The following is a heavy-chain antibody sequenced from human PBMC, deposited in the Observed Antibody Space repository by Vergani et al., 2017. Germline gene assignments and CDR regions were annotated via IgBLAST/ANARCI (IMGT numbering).Heavy chain of an antibody. V-gene: IGHV1-24*01. CDR1: GYTLTELS. J-gene: IGHJ4*02. D-gene: IGHD3-10*01. Sequence: QVQLVQSGAEVKKPGASVKVSCKVSGYTLTELSMHWVGPAPGKGLEWMGGFDPEEGETNYAQKFQGRVTMTEDTSTDTDYMELSSLRSEVTAVYYCATRGRFGELSDYWGQGTLVTVSS. CDR2: FDPEEGET. CDR3: ATRGRFGELSDY.